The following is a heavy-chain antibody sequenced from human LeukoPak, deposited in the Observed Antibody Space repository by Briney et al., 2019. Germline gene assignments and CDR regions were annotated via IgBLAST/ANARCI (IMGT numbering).Heavy chain of an antibody. CDR2: IYSGGST. J-gene: IGHJ4*02. V-gene: IGHV3-66*02. CDR3: ARGSYTNDFWSGYYDFDY. CDR1: GFTVSSNY. D-gene: IGHD3-3*01. Sequence: GGSLRLSCAASGFTVSSNYMSWVRQAPGKGLEWVSVIYSGGSTYYADSVKGRFTISRDNSKNTLYLQMNSLRAEDTAVYYCARGSYTNDFWSGYYDFDYWGQGTLVTVSS.